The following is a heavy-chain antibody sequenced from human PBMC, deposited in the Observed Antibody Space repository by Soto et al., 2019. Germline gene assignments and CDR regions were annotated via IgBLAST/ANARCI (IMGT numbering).Heavy chain of an antibody. Sequence: QVHLVQSGAEVKQPGASVKVSCKTSGYTFTSHGITWVRQAPGQGLAWMGWISPYSGNTHYAQSLQGGVSMTTDRSTDTAYMELRGLRSDDTAVYYCARLSWLLQPADYWGQGTLVTVSS. CDR1: GYTFTSHG. CDR2: ISPYSGNT. J-gene: IGHJ4*02. D-gene: IGHD5-12*01. V-gene: IGHV1-18*04. CDR3: ARLSWLLQPADY.